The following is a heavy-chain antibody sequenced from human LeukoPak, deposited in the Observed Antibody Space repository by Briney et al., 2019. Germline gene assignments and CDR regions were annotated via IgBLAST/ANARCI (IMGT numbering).Heavy chain of an antibody. J-gene: IGHJ4*02. CDR2: IIPIFGTA. Sequence: ASVKVSCKASGGTFITYAIGWVRQAPGQGLEWMGGIIPIFGTANYAQKFQGRVTITTDESTSTAYMELSSLRSEDTAVYYCARCDYGDYRYFDYWGQGTLVTVSS. V-gene: IGHV1-69*05. CDR1: GGTFITYA. D-gene: IGHD4-17*01. CDR3: ARCDYGDYRYFDY.